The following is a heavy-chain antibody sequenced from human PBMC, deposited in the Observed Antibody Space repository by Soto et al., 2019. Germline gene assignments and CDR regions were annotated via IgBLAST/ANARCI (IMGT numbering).Heavy chain of an antibody. D-gene: IGHD4-17*01. CDR2: INVYKGDT. CDR3: GRTSADNAVWGCMMEDYLPEPDI. V-gene: IGHV1-18*01. J-gene: IGHJ6*01. Sequence: QVQLVQSGGEVKKPGASVKVSCKASGYSFSNYAISWVRQAPGQGLEWMGWINVYKGDTKYAQKFQDRVTVTTDTSTSTAYMESRRVTSDDTRVHYCGRTSADNAVWGCMMEDYLPEPDIWGQGSGVTVSP. CDR1: GYSFSNYA.